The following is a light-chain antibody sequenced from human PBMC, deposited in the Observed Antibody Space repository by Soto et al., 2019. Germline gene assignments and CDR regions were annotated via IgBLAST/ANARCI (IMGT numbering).Light chain of an antibody. V-gene: IGKV3-20*01. J-gene: IGKJ5*01. CDR1: QSVTSRY. CDR2: GAS. Sequence: EIVLTQSPGTLSLSPGERATLSCKASQSVTSRYLAWYQQKPGQAPRLLIYGASSRATGIPDRFSGSGSGTDFTLTISRLEPEDFAVYFCQQYNNSPEYTFGQGTRLEIK. CDR3: QQYNNSPEYT.